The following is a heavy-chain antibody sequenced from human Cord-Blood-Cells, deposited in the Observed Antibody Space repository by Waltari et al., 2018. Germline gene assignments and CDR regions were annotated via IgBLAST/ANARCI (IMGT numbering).Heavy chain of an antibody. J-gene: IGHJ5*02. Sequence: EVQLVEPGGGLVQPGGYLRLSCAASGFTFSSYAMSWVRQAPGTGLEWVSAISGSGCSTYYADSVKGRFTISRDNSKNTLYLQMNSLRAEDTAVYYCAKDPDYDILTGYYWFDPWGQGTLVTVSS. CDR1: GFTFSSYA. D-gene: IGHD3-9*01. V-gene: IGHV3-23*04. CDR2: ISGSGCST. CDR3: AKDPDYDILTGYYWFDP.